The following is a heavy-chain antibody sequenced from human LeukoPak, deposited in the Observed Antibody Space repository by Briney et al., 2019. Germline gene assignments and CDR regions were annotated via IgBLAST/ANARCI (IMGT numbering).Heavy chain of an antibody. CDR1: GFTFDEYG. J-gene: IGHJ4*02. CDR2: IKWNGGKI. Sequence: PGGSLRLSCAASGFTFDEYGTRWVRQAPGKGLEWVSIIKWNGGKIGYADSVKGRFTISRDNAKNSLYLQMNNVRAEDTALYYCARGGEHYESSGYYVDYWGQGILVTVSS. V-gene: IGHV3-20*04. CDR3: ARGGEHYESSGYYVDY. D-gene: IGHD3-22*01.